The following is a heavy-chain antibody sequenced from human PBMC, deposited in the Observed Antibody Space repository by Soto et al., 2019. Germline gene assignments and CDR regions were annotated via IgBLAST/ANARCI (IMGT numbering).Heavy chain of an antibody. CDR3: VRERGLSSFYGMDV. V-gene: IGHV3-21*01. Sequence: GSLRLSCEASGFTLTTYTMNWVRQASGKGLEWVSSITSSSGHIYYADSVKGRFTISRDNARNSLYLQMNSLRAEDTAVYYCVRERGLSSFYGMDVWGQGTTVTVSS. D-gene: IGHD3-10*01. CDR2: ITSSSGHI. CDR1: GFTLTTYT. J-gene: IGHJ6*02.